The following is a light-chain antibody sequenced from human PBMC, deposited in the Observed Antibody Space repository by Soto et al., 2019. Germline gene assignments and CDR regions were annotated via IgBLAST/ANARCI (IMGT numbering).Light chain of an antibody. V-gene: IGKV3-15*01. CDR2: GAS. CDR1: QSLSSSY. J-gene: IGKJ1*01. CDR3: QQSDSWPRT. Sequence: EIVLTQSPGTLSLSPGERATLSCRASQSLSSSYLVWYQQKAGQAPRLLIYGASTRATGVPARFSGSGSGTEFTLTISSLQSEDFAVYYCQQSDSWPRTFGQGTKVDIK.